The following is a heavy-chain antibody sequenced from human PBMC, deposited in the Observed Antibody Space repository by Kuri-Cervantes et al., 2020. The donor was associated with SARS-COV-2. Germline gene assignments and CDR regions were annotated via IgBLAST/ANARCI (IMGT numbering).Heavy chain of an antibody. CDR3: ARRSYYDFFTGYYIPFYMDV. D-gene: IGHD3-9*01. J-gene: IGHJ6*03. CDR1: GFTFDDYG. CDR2: INWNGGST. Sequence: LSLTCAASGFTFDDYGMSWVRQAPGKGLEWVSRINWNGGSTGYADSVKGRFTISRDNAKNSLDLLLKSLRVEDTAVYYCARRSYYDFFTGYYIPFYMDVWGKGTTVTVSS. V-gene: IGHV3-20*04.